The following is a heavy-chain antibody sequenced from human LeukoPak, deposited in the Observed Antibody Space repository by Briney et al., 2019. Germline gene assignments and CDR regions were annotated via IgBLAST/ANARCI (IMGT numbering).Heavy chain of an antibody. CDR3: ARDTYDIGASDY. D-gene: IGHD3-22*01. V-gene: IGHV1-2*02. J-gene: IGHJ4*02. CDR1: GYTFTGYY. CDR2: INPNSGGT. Sequence: GASVKVSCKASGYTFTGYYMHWVRQAPGQGLEWMGWINPNSGGTNYAQKFQGGVTMTRDTSISTAYMELSRLRSDDTAVYYCARDTYDIGASDYWGQGTLVTVSS.